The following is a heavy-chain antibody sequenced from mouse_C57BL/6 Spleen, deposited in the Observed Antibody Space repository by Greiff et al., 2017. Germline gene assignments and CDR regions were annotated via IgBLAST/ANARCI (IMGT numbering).Heavy chain of an antibody. Sequence: EVQLQQSGPELVKPGASVKMSCKASGYTFTDYNMHWVTQSHGKSLEWIGYINPNNGGTSYNQKFKGKATWTVNKSSSTAYMELRSLTSEDSAVYYCARDPIYYYGSSSFDYWGQGTTLTVSS. D-gene: IGHD1-1*01. J-gene: IGHJ2*01. CDR3: ARDPIYYYGSSSFDY. CDR1: GYTFTDYN. V-gene: IGHV1-22*01. CDR2: INPNNGGT.